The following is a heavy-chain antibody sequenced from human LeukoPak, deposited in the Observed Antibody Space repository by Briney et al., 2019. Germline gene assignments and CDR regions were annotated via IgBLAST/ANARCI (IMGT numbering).Heavy chain of an antibody. CDR1: GGSFSDYC. D-gene: IGHD3-22*01. CDR3: ARGAYYDSSGYYVDY. J-gene: IGHJ4*01. CDR2: IYYRGST. Sequence: PSETLSLTCAVSGGSFSDYCWNWIRQPPGKGLEWIGNIYYRGSTNYNPSLKSRVTISVDASKNQFSLKLRSVAAADTAVYYCARGAYYDSSGYYVDYWGHGNLVTVSS. V-gene: IGHV4-59*01.